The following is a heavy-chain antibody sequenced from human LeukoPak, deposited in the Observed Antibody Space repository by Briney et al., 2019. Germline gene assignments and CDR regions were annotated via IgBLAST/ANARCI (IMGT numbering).Heavy chain of an antibody. CDR3: ARAEDSSSWYVFDYYYGMDV. V-gene: IGHV1-8*01. D-gene: IGHD6-13*01. CDR1: GYTFTSYD. Sequence: ASVKVSCKASGYTFTSYDINWVRQATGQGLEWMGWMNPNSGNTGYAQKFQGRVSMTRNTSISTAYMELSSLRSEDTAVYYCARAEDSSSWYVFDYYYGMDVWGQGTTVTVSS. J-gene: IGHJ6*02. CDR2: MNPNSGNT.